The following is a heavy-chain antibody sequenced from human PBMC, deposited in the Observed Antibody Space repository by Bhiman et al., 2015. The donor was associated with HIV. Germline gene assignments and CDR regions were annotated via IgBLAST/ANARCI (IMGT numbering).Heavy chain of an antibody. J-gene: IGHJ4*02. V-gene: IGHV3-48*03. CDR3: ARIDSWGVY. Sequence: EVQLVESGGGLVQPGGSLRLSCAASGFAFSSYEMNWVRQAPGKGLEWVSYIYYADSLQGRFTISRDNAKNSLYLQMDSLRAEDTAVYYCARIDSWGVYWGQGTLVTVSS. CDR1: GFAFSSYE. CDR2: I. D-gene: IGHD6-13*01.